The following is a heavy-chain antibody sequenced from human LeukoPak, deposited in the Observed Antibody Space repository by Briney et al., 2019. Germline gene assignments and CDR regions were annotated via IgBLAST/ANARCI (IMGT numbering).Heavy chain of an antibody. D-gene: IGHD3-9*01. CDR1: GFTFSSYA. V-gene: IGHV3-23*01. J-gene: IGHJ3*02. Sequence: GGSLRLSCAASGFTFSSYAMSWVRQAPGKGLEWVSAISGSGGSTYYADSVKGRFTISRDNSKNTLYLQMNSLGAEDTAVYYCAKGVWATILTNDAFDIWGQGTMVTVSS. CDR2: ISGSGGST. CDR3: AKGVWATILTNDAFDI.